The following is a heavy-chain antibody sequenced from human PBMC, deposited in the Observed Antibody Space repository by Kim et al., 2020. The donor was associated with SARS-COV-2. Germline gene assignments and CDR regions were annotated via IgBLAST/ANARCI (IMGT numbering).Heavy chain of an antibody. CDR1: GGSISSYY. Sequence: SETLSLTCTVSGGSISSYYWSWIRQPPGKGLEWIGYIYYSGSTNYNPSLKSRVTISVDTSKNQFSLKLSSVTAADTAVYYCARLYWKWELLHPVYYMDVWGKGTTVTVSS. V-gene: IGHV4-59*08. J-gene: IGHJ6*03. CDR3: ARLYWKWELLHPVYYMDV. CDR2: IYYSGST. D-gene: IGHD1-26*01.